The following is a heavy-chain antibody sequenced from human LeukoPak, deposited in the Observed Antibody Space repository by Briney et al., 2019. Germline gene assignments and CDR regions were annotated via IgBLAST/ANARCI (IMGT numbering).Heavy chain of an antibody. CDR1: GYAFTSYY. J-gene: IGHJ3*02. Sequence: ASVKVSCKASGYAFTSYYMHWVRQAPGQGLEWMGRINPNSGGTNYAQKFQGRVTMTRDTSISTAYMELSRLRSDDTAVYYCARDSTSLRAFDIWGQGTMVTVSS. D-gene: IGHD1-14*01. V-gene: IGHV1-2*06. CDR2: INPNSGGT. CDR3: ARDSTSLRAFDI.